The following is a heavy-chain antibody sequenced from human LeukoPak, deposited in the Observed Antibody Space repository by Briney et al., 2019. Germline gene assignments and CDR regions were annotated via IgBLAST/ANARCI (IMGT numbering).Heavy chain of an antibody. V-gene: IGHV1-2*04. J-gene: IGHJ4*02. CDR1: GYTFTGYY. Sequence: ASVKVSCKASGYTFTGYYMHWVRQAPGQGLEWMGWINPNSGGTNYAQKFQGWVTMTRDTSISTAYMEMSRLRSDDTAVYYCARARTIKGGYYFDYWGQGTLVTVSS. CDR3: ARARTIKGGYYFDY. D-gene: IGHD5-24*01. CDR2: INPNSGGT.